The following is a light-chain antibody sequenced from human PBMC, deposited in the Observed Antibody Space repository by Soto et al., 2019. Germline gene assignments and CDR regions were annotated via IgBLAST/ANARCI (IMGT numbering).Light chain of an antibody. V-gene: IGKV1-12*01. CDR3: QKSYSTPRT. CDR1: QAIDSW. CDR2: TAS. Sequence: DIQMTRSPSSVSASVGDRVTITCRASQAIDSWLAWYQQKPGEAPKLLIFTASLLHSGVPQRLSGSGSGTDLNLTISSLQPEDFATYYCQKSYSTPRTCGQGTRLEIK. J-gene: IGKJ5*01.